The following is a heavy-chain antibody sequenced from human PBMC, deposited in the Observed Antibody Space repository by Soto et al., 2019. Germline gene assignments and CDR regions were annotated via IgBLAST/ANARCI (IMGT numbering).Heavy chain of an antibody. J-gene: IGHJ4*02. D-gene: IGHD6-19*01. V-gene: IGHV3-7*03. Sequence: GSLRLSCVASGFTFITSFMGWVRQAPGKGLEWVANINQDGGGTYYVDSVEGRFTISRDNAKDSLYLQMNSLRGEDTAVYYCARYFRGSGRYFFDYWGQGTLVTVSS. CDR3: ARYFRGSGRYFFDY. CDR1: GFTFITSF. CDR2: INQDGGGT.